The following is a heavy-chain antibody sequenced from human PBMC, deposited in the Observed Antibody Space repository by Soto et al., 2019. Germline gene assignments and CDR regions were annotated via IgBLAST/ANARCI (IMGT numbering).Heavy chain of an antibody. J-gene: IGHJ4*02. Sequence: QVQLVQSGAEVKKPGASVKVSCKASGYTFTSYAIHWVRQAPGQRLEWMGWINTAKDNTKYSQKFQGRATITRDTSASIVYMALSSLRSEDTAVYYCARGSSWSYFDYWGQGTRVSVSS. D-gene: IGHD6-13*01. CDR1: GYTFTSYA. V-gene: IGHV1-3*04. CDR2: INTAKDNT. CDR3: ARGSSWSYFDY.